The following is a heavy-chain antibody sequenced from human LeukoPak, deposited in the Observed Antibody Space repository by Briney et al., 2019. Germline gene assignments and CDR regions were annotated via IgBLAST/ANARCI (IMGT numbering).Heavy chain of an antibody. D-gene: IGHD2-2*01. CDR2: IYYSGST. CDR3: ARDIVVVPAAMTNYYGMDV. J-gene: IGHJ6*02. CDR1: GGSISSGGYS. Sequence: SQTLSLTCTVSGGSISSGGYSWSWIRQHPGKGLEWIGYIYYSGSTYYNPSLKSRVTISVDTSKNQFSLKLSSVTAADTAVYYCARDIVVVPAAMTNYYGMDVWGQGTTVTVSS. V-gene: IGHV4-31*03.